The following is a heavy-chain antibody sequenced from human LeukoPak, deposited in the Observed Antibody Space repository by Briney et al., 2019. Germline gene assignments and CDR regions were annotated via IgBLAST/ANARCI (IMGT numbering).Heavy chain of an antibody. V-gene: IGHV3-74*01. CDR1: GFTFSSYW. CDR3: ANPQVGATSKYYFDY. Sequence: GGSLRLSCAASGFTFSSYWMHWVRQTPGKGLMWVARIKSDGSTIYADSVQGRFTISRDNAKNTVYLQMNSLRAEDTAVYYCANPQVGATSKYYFDYWGQGTLVTVSS. J-gene: IGHJ4*02. CDR2: IKSDGST. D-gene: IGHD1-26*01.